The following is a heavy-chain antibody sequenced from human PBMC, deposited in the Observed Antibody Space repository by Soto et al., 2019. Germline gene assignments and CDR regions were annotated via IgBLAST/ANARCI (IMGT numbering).Heavy chain of an antibody. CDR1: AYTFTAYY. CDR3: ARDKPREFGVVNSNIXDV. Sequence: ASVKVSCKASAYTFTAYYVHWVRQAPGQGPEWMGWINPKSGGTKYAQKFQGRVTMTRDTSISTAYMELSRLSSDDTAVYYCARDKPREFGVVNSNIXDVWGQGTTVTVSS. V-gene: IGHV1-2*02. CDR2: INPKSGGT. D-gene: IGHD3-3*01. J-gene: IGHJ6*02.